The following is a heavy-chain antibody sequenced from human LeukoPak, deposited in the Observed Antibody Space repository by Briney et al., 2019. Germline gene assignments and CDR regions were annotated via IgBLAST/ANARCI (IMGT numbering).Heavy chain of an antibody. V-gene: IGHV1-8*01. D-gene: IGHD4-17*01. CDR1: GYTFTSYV. CDR2: MNPNSGNT. J-gene: IGHJ3*02. Sequence: ASVKVSCKASGYTFTSYVINWVRQATGQGREWMGWMNPNSGNTGYAQKFQGRVTMTRNTSISTAYMELSSLRSEDTAVYYCARVLGDYGDYGSGAFDIWGQGTMVTVSS. CDR3: ARVLGDYGDYGSGAFDI.